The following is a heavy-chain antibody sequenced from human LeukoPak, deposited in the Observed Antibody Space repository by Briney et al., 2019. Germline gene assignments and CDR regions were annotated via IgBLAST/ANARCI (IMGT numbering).Heavy chain of an antibody. CDR3: ARDQGAFYSRSWLDY. D-gene: IGHD6-13*01. CDR1: GGSVSSGDYY. Sequence: SETLSLTCTVSGGSVSSGDYYWSWIRQTPGKGLEWIGYIYHSGSTNYNPSLKSRVTISVDTSKNQFSLRLTSVTAADTAVYYCARDQGAFYSRSWLDYWGQGTLVTVSS. CDR2: IYHSGST. J-gene: IGHJ4*02. V-gene: IGHV4-61*08.